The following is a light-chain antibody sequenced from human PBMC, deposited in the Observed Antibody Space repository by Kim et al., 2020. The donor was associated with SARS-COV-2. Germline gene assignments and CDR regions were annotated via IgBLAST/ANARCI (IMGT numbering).Light chain of an antibody. Sequence: SVAVGQTVRITCQGDSHRSYYASWYQQKPGQAPVLVFYGKNNRPSGIPDRFSGSSSGNTASLTITGAQAEDEADYYCNSRDSSGAVFGGGTQLTVL. V-gene: IGLV3-19*01. CDR3: NSRDSSGAV. CDR2: GKN. CDR1: SHRSYY. J-gene: IGLJ7*01.